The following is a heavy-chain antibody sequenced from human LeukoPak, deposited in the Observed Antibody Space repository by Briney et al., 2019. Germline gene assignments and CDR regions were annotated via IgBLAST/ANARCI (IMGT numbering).Heavy chain of an antibody. CDR2: SYYSGST. CDR3: ARLVNSSGWYWKTWFDP. J-gene: IGHJ5*02. D-gene: IGHD6-19*01. CDR1: GGSISSYY. V-gene: IGHV4-59*08. Sequence: SETLSLTCTVSGGSISSYYWSWIRQPPGKGLEWMGYSYYSGSTNYYPSLTSRVTISVDTSKNQFSLKLSSVPAADTAVYYCARLVNSSGWYWKTWFDPWGQGTLVTVSS.